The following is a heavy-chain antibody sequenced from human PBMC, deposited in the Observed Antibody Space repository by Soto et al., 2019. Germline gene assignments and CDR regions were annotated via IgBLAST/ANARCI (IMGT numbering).Heavy chain of an antibody. CDR1: GFTFSSYG. D-gene: IGHD3-3*01. V-gene: IGHV3-33*01. CDR2: IWYDGSNK. CDR3: ARSTSTIPLGGYGMDV. Sequence: QVQLVESGGGVVQPGRSLRLSCAASGFTFSSYGMHWVRQAPGKGLEWVAVIWYDGSNKYYADSVKGRFTISRDNSKNTLYLQMNSLRAEDTAVYYCARSTSTIPLGGYGMDVWGQGTTVTVSS. J-gene: IGHJ6*02.